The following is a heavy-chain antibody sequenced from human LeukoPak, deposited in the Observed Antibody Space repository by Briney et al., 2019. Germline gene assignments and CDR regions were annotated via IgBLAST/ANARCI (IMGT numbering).Heavy chain of an antibody. CDR2: IYYSGST. J-gene: IGHJ4*02. CDR1: GGSISSSSYY. Sequence: SETLSLTCTVSGGSISSSSYYWGWIRQPPGKGLEWIGSIYYSGSTYYNPSLKSRVTISVDTSKNQFSLKLSSVTAADTAVYYCARRIAVAAAGYFDYWGQGTLVTVSS. CDR3: ARRIAVAAAGYFDY. V-gene: IGHV4-39*01. D-gene: IGHD6-19*01.